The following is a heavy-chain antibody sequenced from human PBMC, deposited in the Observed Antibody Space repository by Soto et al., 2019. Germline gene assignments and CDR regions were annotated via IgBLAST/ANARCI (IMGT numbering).Heavy chain of an antibody. J-gene: IGHJ5*02. CDR3: ARIPVDTYMIYWSDP. D-gene: IGHD3-16*01. CDR2: VYFSGST. V-gene: IGHV4-61*08. Sequence: KPSETLSLTCSVSGDSVSSGDYYWSWIRQPPGKGLEWIGRVYFSGSTNYIPSLKSRLTMSVDTAKNQFSLKLNSVTAADTAVYYCARIPVDTYMIYWSDPWGQGTQVTVSS. CDR1: GDSVSSGDYY.